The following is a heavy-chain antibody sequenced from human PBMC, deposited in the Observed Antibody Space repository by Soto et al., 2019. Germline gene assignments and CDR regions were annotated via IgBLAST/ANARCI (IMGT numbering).Heavy chain of an antibody. Sequence: ASVKVSCKASGYTFTSYGISWLRQSPGQGLEWMGWISAYNGNTNYAQKLQGRVTMTTDTSTSTAYMELRSLRSDDTAVYYCARARPGIAVAPFDYWGQGTLVTVSS. D-gene: IGHD6-19*01. J-gene: IGHJ4*02. CDR1: GYTFTSYG. CDR2: ISAYNGNT. CDR3: ARARPGIAVAPFDY. V-gene: IGHV1-18*04.